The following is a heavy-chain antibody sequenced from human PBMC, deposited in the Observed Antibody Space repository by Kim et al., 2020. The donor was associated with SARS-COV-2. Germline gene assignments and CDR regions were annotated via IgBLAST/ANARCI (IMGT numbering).Heavy chain of an antibody. D-gene: IGHD3-10*01. CDR3: AALDTVQVPGGI. V-gene: IGHV3-7*01. J-gene: IGHJ4*02. Sequence: YLDSVKGRFTMSRDNAKNSRYLQMSSLRTEDTAIYYCAALDTVQVPGGIWGQGTLVPVSS.